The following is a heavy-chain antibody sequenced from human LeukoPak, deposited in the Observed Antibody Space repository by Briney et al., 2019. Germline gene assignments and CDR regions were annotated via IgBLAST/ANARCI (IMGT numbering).Heavy chain of an antibody. CDR3: ARGEVAAAGNWFDP. V-gene: IGHV3-48*03. CDR2: ISSSGSTI. J-gene: IGHJ5*02. D-gene: IGHD6-13*01. CDR1: GFTFSSYE. Sequence: GGSLRLSCAASGFTFSSYEMNWVRQAPGKGLEWVSYISSSGSTIYYADSVKGRFTISRDNAKNSLYLQMNSLRAEDTAVYYCARGEVAAAGNWFDPWGQGTLVTVSS.